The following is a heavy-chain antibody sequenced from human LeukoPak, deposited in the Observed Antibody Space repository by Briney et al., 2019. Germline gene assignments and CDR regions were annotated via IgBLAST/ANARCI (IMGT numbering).Heavy chain of an antibody. Sequence: GGSLRLSCTASGFTFSSYGMDWVRQAPGKGLEWVAVISYDGSNKYYADSVKGRFTISRDNSKNTLYLQMNSLRAEDTAVYYCAKRAYGDYVTFDLWGRGTLVTVSS. J-gene: IGHJ2*01. V-gene: IGHV3-30*18. CDR1: GFTFSSYG. CDR2: ISYDGSNK. CDR3: AKRAYGDYVTFDL. D-gene: IGHD4-17*01.